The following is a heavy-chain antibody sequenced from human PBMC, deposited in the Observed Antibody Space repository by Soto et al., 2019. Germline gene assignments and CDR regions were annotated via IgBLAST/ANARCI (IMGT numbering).Heavy chain of an antibody. CDR1: GASIRNFY. Sequence: QVHLQESGPGLVKPSETMSLTCTASGASIRNFYWNWVRQFPGKGLEWIGHIYNGERTNYNPSLKRRVTLSVDTSKNQFSLKLSSVTVADTAVYYCAQTTGWPGFDYWGQGTLVAVSS. J-gene: IGHJ4*02. CDR2: IYNGERT. CDR3: AQTTGWPGFDY. D-gene: IGHD6-19*01. V-gene: IGHV4-59*01.